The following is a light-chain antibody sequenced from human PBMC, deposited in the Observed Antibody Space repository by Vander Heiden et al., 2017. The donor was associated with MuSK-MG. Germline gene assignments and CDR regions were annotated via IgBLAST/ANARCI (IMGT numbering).Light chain of an antibody. CDR3: QQYYINPWT. CDR1: QGISNS. V-gene: IGKV1-NL1*01. J-gene: IGKJ1*01. Sequence: DIQMTQSPSSLSASVGDRVTITCRASQGISNSLAWYQQKPGKAPRLLLYAASRLESGVPSRFSGSGSGTDYTLTISSLQPEDFETYYSQQYYINPWTVGQGNKVEIK. CDR2: AAS.